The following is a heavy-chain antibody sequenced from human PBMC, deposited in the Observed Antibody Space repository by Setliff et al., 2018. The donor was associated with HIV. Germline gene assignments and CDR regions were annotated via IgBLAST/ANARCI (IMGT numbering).Heavy chain of an antibody. CDR2: IIPIFGTT. J-gene: IGHJ3*02. CDR1: GGTFSSYA. V-gene: IGHV1-69*05. D-gene: IGHD5-12*01. CDR3: ASAGAWQRNALDI. Sequence: SVKVSCKASGGTFSSYAISWVRQAPGQGLEWMGGIIPIFGTTNYAQKFQGRVTITTDESTTTAYMELSSLRSEDTAVYYCASAGAWQRNALDIWGQGTMVTVSS.